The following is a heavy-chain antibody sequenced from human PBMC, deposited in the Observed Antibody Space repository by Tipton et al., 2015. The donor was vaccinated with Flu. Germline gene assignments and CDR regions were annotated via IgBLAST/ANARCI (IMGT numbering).Heavy chain of an antibody. J-gene: IGHJ3*02. CDR1: GYTLTELS. CDR3: ATSWTGYSSSWGKMVAFDI. CDR2: FDPEDGET. D-gene: IGHD6-13*01. V-gene: IGHV1-24*01. Sequence: QLVQSGPEVKKPGASVKVSCKVSGYTLTELSMHWVRQAPGKGLEWMGGFDPEDGETIYAQKFQGRVTMTEDTSTDTAYMELSSLRSEDTAVYYCATSWTGYSSSWGKMVAFDIWGQGTMVTVSS.